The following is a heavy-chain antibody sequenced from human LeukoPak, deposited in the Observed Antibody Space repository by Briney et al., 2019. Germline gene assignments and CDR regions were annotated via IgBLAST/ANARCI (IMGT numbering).Heavy chain of an antibody. CDR2: ISSGSSSI. V-gene: IGHV3-48*01. Sequence: PGGSLRLSGAASGFTFSSFSMIWVRQAPGKGLEWLSYISSGSSSIYYADSVKGRFTISRDNAKNSLYLQMNSLRAEDTAVYYCARKRESSSSWYGGLAYWGQGTLVTVSS. CDR1: GFTFSSFS. CDR3: ARKRESSSSWYGGLAY. J-gene: IGHJ4*02. D-gene: IGHD6-13*01.